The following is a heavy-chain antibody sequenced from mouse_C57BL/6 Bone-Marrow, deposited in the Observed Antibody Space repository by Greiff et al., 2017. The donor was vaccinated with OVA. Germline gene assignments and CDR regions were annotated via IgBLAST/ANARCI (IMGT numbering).Heavy chain of an antibody. J-gene: IGHJ4*01. CDR1: GYTFTSYW. CDR3: ARGSSGPYYYAMDY. D-gene: IGHD3-2*02. Sequence: VQLQQPGAELVKPGASVKLSCKASGYTFTSYWMHWVKQRPGQGLEWMGMIHPNSGSTNYNEKFKSKGTLTVDKSSSTASMQLSSLTSEDSAVYYCARGSSGPYYYAMDYWGQGTSVTVSS. V-gene: IGHV1-64*01. CDR2: IHPNSGST.